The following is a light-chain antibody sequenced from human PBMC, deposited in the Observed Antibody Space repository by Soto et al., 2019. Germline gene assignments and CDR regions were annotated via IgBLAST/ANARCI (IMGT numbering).Light chain of an antibody. CDR2: AAS. CDR1: QRVSSSY. V-gene: IGKV3D-7*01. Sequence: PGERATLSCRASQRVSSSYISWYQKKPGQAPRLLIYAASTRATGIPARFSGSGSGTDFTLSISSLQPEDSAVYFCQQDYNLPTFGQGTKLEIK. CDR3: QQDYNLPT. J-gene: IGKJ2*01.